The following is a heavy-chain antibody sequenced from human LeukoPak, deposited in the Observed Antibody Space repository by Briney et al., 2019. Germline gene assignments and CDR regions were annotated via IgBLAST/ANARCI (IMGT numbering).Heavy chain of an antibody. Sequence: RAGGSLRLSCDASGFTFSNFNMNWVRQAPGKGLEWVSSIRSGSRDIFYADSVKGRFTVSRDNAMSSLYLQMNSLRAEDTAVYYCARAYYYYDSSAFDHWGLGTLVTVSS. D-gene: IGHD3-22*01. CDR2: IRSGSRDI. CDR3: ARAYYYYDSSAFDH. J-gene: IGHJ4*02. V-gene: IGHV3-21*01. CDR1: GFTFSNFN.